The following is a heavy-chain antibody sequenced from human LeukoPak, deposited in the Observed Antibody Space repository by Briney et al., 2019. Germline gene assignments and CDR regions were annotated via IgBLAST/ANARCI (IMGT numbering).Heavy chain of an antibody. D-gene: IGHD5-24*01. V-gene: IGHV4-34*01. CDR2: INHSGST. CDR1: GGSFSGYY. CDR3: ARGGDADGYNGRRGDAFDI. J-gene: IGHJ3*02. Sequence: SETLSLTCAVYGGSFSGYYWSWIRQPPGKGLEWIGEINHSGSTNYNPSLKSRVTISVDTSKNQFSLKLSSVNAADTAVYYCARGGDADGYNGRRGDAFDIWGQGTMVTVSS.